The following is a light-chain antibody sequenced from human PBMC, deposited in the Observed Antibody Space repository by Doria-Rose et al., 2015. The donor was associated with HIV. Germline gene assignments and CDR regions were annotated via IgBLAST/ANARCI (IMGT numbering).Light chain of an antibody. CDR2: AAS. CDR1: QTVSTY. CDR3: QQTYSSPPWT. J-gene: IGKJ1*01. Sequence: TWRASQTVSTYINCFQQEPGKAPKLLIYAASRLQSGVPSRFSGSGSGTDFTLTISGLQPGDLATYYCQQTYSSPPWTFGQGTKVEMK. V-gene: IGKV1-39*01.